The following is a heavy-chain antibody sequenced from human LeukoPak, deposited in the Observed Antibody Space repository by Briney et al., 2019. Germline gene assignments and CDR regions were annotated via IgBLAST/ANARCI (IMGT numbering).Heavy chain of an antibody. CDR2: ISGSSRYI. Sequence: GGSLRLSCAASGFTFSNYTMNWVRQAPGKGLEWVSSISGSSRYIYYADSVRGRFTISRDDANNSLYLQMNSLRAEDSAIYYCARDHLDYADFDHWGQGTLVTVSP. J-gene: IGHJ4*02. CDR3: ARDHLDYADFDH. CDR1: GFTFSNYT. V-gene: IGHV3-21*01. D-gene: IGHD2-2*01.